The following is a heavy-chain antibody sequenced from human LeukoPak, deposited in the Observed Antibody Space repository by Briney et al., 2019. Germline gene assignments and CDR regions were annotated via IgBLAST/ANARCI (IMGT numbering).Heavy chain of an antibody. CDR3: ATAPVVPAARTETDAFDI. J-gene: IGHJ3*02. V-gene: IGHV1-2*02. Sequence: GASVKVSCKASGYTFTGYYMHWVRQAPGQGLEWMGWINPNSGGTNYAQKFQGRVTMTRDTSISTAYMELSRLRSDDTAVYYCATAPVVPAARTETDAFDIWGQGTMVTVSS. CDR1: GYTFTGYY. D-gene: IGHD2-2*01. CDR2: INPNSGGT.